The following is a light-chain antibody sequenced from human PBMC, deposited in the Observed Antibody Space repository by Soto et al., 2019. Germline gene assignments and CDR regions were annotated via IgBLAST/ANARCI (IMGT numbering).Light chain of an antibody. J-gene: IGLJ1*01. CDR1: SSDVGAYNY. CDR2: EVS. Sequence: QSVLTQPASVSGSPGQSITISCTGTSSDVGAYNYVSWYQQHPGKVPKLMIYEVSKRPSGVPDRFSGSKSGNTASLTISGLQAEDEADYYCRSYAGSNNAVFGTGTKVTVL. V-gene: IGLV2-8*01. CDR3: RSYAGSNNAV.